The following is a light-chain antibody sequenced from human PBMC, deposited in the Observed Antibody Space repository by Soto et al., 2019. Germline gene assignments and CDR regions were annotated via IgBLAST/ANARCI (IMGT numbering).Light chain of an antibody. CDR3: QQSYSTPRT. V-gene: IGKV1-39*01. CDR2: AAS. CDR1: QSISSY. J-gene: IGKJ2*01. Sequence: DIQMTQSPSSLSASVGDRVTITCRASQSISSYLNWYQQKPGKAPKLLIYAASSLQSGVPSRFSGSGSGTAVTLTISSLQPEDFATYYCQQSYSTPRTFGQGTKLEIK.